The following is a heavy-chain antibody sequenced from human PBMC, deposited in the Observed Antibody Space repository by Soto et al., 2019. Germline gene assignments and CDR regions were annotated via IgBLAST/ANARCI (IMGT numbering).Heavy chain of an antibody. D-gene: IGHD3-16*02. CDR2: INAGNGNT. CDR3: ARGLNGDYFYY. CDR1: GYTFTNYG. V-gene: IGHV1-3*01. Sequence: ASVKVSCKASGYTFTNYGIHWVRQAPGQRLEWMGWINAGNGNTKYSQKFQGRVTITRDTSASTAYMELSSLRSEDTAVYYCARGLNGDYFYYWSQGTLVTVSS. J-gene: IGHJ4*02.